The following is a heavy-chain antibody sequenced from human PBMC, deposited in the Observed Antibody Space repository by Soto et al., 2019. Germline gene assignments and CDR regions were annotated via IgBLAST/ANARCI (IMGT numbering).Heavy chain of an antibody. D-gene: IGHD1-1*01. J-gene: IGHJ4*02. Sequence: PSETLSLTCTVSGGSISSYYWSWIRQPPGKGLEWIGYIYYSGSTNYNPSLKSRVNISVDTSKNQFSLKLSSVTAAYTAVYYCARRYGYSFEYWGQGTLVTVSS. CDR3: ARRYGYSFEY. CDR2: IYYSGST. V-gene: IGHV4-59*08. CDR1: GGSISSYY.